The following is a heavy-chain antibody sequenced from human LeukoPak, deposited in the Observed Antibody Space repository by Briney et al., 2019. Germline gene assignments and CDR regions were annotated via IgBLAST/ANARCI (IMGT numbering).Heavy chain of an antibody. CDR2: ISYSGST. Sequence: PSETLSLTCTVSVGSISNYYWCWIRQPPGKGLEWIGYISYSGSTKYNPSLKSRVTISIDTSQNQFSLKLSSVTAADTAVYYCARASEGIGYFDTWGRGTLVTVSS. CDR3: ARASEGIGYFDT. D-gene: IGHD2-15*01. V-gene: IGHV4-59*01. CDR1: VGSISNYY. J-gene: IGHJ4*02.